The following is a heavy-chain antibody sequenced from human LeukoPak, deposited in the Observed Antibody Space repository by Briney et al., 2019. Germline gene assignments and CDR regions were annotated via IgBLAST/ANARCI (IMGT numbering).Heavy chain of an antibody. CDR2: IYYSGST. D-gene: IGHD3/OR15-3a*01. CDR1: GGSISSGGYY. Sequence: SETLSLTCTVSGGSISSGGYYWSWIRQHPGTGLEWIGYIYYSGSTYYNPSLKSRVTISVDTSKNQFSLKLSSVTAADTAVYYCARVPRGTRYYFDYWGQGTLVAVSS. CDR3: ARVPRGTRYYFDY. J-gene: IGHJ4*02. V-gene: IGHV4-31*03.